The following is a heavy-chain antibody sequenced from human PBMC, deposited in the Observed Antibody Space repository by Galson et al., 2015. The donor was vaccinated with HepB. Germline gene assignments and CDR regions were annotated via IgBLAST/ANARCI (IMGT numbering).Heavy chain of an antibody. D-gene: IGHD3-22*01. Sequence: SVKVSCKASGYTFTGYYMHWVRQAPGQGLEWMGWINPNSGGTNYAQKFQGRVTMTRDTSISTAYMELSRLRSDDTAVYYCARRTKYYYDSSGYNPDAFDIWGQGTMVTVSS. V-gene: IGHV1-2*02. CDR1: GYTFTGYY. CDR3: ARRTKYYYDSSGYNPDAFDI. CDR2: INPNSGGT. J-gene: IGHJ3*02.